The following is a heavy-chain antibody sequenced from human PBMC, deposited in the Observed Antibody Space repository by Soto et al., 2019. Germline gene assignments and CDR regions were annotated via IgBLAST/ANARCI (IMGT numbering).Heavy chain of an antibody. CDR2: INHSGST. CDR1: GGSFSGHF. V-gene: IGHV4-34*01. CDR3: AGWPVGVMSFGVPKDY. J-gene: IGHJ4*02. D-gene: IGHD3-3*01. Sequence: SETLSLTCVVYGGSFSGHFWSWIRQPPGKGLEWIGEINHSGSTNYNPSLKSRVTISVDTSKNQFSLKVNSVTAADTAVYYCAGWPVGVMSFGVPKDYWGQGTLVTVSS.